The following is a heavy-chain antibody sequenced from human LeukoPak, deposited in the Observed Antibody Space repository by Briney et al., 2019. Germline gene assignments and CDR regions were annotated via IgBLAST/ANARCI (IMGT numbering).Heavy chain of an antibody. V-gene: IGHV1-18*01. CDR2: ISAYNGNT. D-gene: IGHD3-9*01. CDR1: GYTFTSYG. J-gene: IGHJ6*02. CDR3: AREGLRYFDWTTHYGMDV. Sequence: ASVKVSCKASGYTFTSYGISWVRQAPGQGLEWMGWISAYNGNTNYAQKLQGRVTMTTDTSTSTAYMELRSLRSDDTAAHYCAREGLRYFDWTTHYGMDVWGQGTTVTVSS.